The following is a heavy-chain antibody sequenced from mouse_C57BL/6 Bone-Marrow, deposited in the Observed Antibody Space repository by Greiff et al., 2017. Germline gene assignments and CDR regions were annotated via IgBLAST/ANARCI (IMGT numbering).Heavy chain of an antibody. Sequence: EVQRVESGGGLVKPGGSLKLSCAASGFTFSDYGMHWVRQAPEKGLEWVAYISSGSSTIYYADTVKGRFTISRDNAKNTLFLQMTSLRSEDTAMYYCARGGYYGSYYFDYWGQGTTLTVSS. D-gene: IGHD1-1*01. V-gene: IGHV5-17*01. CDR2: ISSGSSTI. CDR3: ARGGYYGSYYFDY. J-gene: IGHJ2*01. CDR1: GFTFSDYG.